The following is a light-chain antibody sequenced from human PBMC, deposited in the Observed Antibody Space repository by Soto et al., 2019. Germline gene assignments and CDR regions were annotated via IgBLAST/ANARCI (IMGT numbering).Light chain of an antibody. CDR3: RSYTSSSTRV. V-gene: IGLV2-14*01. CDR1: SSDVGGHNY. Sequence: QSVLTLPAPVSGAPGQSIIISCTGTSSDVGGHNYVPWYQQHAAKAPKLMMYEVSNRPSGVSNRFSGSKSGNTASLTISGLQAEDEADYYCRSYTSSSTRVFGTGTKVTVL. J-gene: IGLJ1*01. CDR2: EVS.